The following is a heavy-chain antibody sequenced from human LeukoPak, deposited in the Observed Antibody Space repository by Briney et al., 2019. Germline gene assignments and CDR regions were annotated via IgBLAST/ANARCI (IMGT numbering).Heavy chain of an antibody. J-gene: IGHJ5*02. CDR2: IYYSGST. D-gene: IGHD6-13*01. CDR1: GGSISSYY. Sequence: PSETLSLTCTVSGGSISSYYWSWIRQPPGKGLEWIGYIYYSGSTNYNPSLKSRVTISVDTSKNQFSLKLSSVTAADTAVYYCAGAASSSWYGEILRFDPWGQGTLVTVSS. CDR3: AGAASSSWYGEILRFDP. V-gene: IGHV4-59*08.